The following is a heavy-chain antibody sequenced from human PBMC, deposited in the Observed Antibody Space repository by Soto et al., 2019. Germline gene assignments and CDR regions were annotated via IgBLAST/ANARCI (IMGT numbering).Heavy chain of an antibody. J-gene: IGHJ4*02. CDR1: GGSISRGDYY. CDR2: IFYSGNT. V-gene: IGHV4-30-4*01. D-gene: IGHD2-15*01. CDR3: ARGDGGNDPFDY. Sequence: QVQLQESGPGLVKPSQTLSLTCTVSGGSISRGDYYWGWIRQPPGMGLEWIGYIFYSGNTYYNPSLKRRLTMSLDTTKNQFCLRLTSVAAADAAVYYCARGDGGNDPFDYWGQGTLVTVSA.